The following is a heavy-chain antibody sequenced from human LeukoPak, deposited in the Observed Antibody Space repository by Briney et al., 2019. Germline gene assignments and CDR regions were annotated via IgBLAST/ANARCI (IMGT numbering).Heavy chain of an antibody. Sequence: SETLSLTCAVYGGSFSGYYWSRIRQPPGKGLEWIGEINHSGSTNYNPSLKSRVTISVDTSKNQFSLKLSSVTAADTAVYYCARGTPTPYDYVWGSYRGQWFDPWGQGTLVTVSS. J-gene: IGHJ5*02. CDR1: GGSFSGYY. CDR3: ARGTPTPYDYVWGSYRGQWFDP. V-gene: IGHV4-34*01. CDR2: INHSGST. D-gene: IGHD3-16*02.